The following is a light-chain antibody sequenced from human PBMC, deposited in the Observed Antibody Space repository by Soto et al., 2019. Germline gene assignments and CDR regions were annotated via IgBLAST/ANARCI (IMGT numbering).Light chain of an antibody. Sequence: QSALTQPASVSGSPGQSITISCTGTSSDVGGYNYVSWYQQHPGKAPKLMIYDVSNRPSGVSNRFSGSKSGNTASLTISWLQAEDEAEYYCSSYTSSSTLYVFGTGTKVTVL. CDR1: SSDVGGYNY. CDR3: SSYTSSSTLYV. V-gene: IGLV2-14*01. J-gene: IGLJ1*01. CDR2: DVS.